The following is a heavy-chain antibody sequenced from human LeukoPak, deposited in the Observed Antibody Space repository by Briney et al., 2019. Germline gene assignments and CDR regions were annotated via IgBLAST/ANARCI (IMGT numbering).Heavy chain of an antibody. V-gene: IGHV1-18*01. CDR1: GYTFTSYG. CDR2: ISAYNGNT. CDR3: ARRASSGGSDY. Sequence: AAVKVSCKASGYTFTSYGISWVRHVPGQGLGWMGWISAYNGNTNYAQKLQGRVTMTTDTSTSTAYMELRSLRTDDTAVYYCARRASSGGSDYWGQGTLVTVSS. D-gene: IGHD4-23*01. J-gene: IGHJ4*02.